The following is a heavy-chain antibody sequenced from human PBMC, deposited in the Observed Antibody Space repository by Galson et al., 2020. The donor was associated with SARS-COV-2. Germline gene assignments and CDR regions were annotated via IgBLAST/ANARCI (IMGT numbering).Heavy chain of an antibody. CDR2: IYWDDDR. J-gene: IGHJ4*02. D-gene: IGHD5-18*01. CDR3: AHTERLNRRGYRFGYFDY. Sequence: SGPTLVKPTQTLTLTCTFSGFSLSTGGMGVGWIRQPPGKAPEWLASIYWDDDRRYSPSVKSRLSITKDTSKNQAELTMTNMDPVDTATYYCAHTERLNRRGYRFGYFDYWGQGILVTVSS. CDR1: GFSLSTGGMG. V-gene: IGHV2-5*02.